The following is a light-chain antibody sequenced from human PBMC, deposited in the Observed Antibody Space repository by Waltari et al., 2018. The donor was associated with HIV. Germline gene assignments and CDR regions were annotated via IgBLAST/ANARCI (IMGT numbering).Light chain of an antibody. CDR2: AAS. V-gene: IGKV3-20*01. CDR1: QSVSSSS. J-gene: IGKJ2*01. Sequence: EIVLTQSPGTLSLSPGERATLSCTASQSVSSSSLAWYQQKAGQAPRLLIYAASIRATGIPDRFSGSGSGTDFTLTISRLEPEDFAVYYCQQYGNSPALYTFGQGTKLEIK. CDR3: QQYGNSPALYT.